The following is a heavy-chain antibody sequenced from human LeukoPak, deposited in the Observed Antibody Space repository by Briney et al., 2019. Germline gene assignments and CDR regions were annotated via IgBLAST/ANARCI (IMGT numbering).Heavy chain of an antibody. D-gene: IGHD3-22*01. Sequence: SETLSPTCTVSGGSISSSSYYWGWIRQPPGKGLEWIGSIYYSGSTYYNLSLKSRVTISVDTSKNQFSLKLSSVTAADTAVYYCARRITMIVVVAYNWFDPWGQGTLVTVSS. CDR1: GGSISSSSYY. CDR2: IYYSGST. CDR3: ARRITMIVVVAYNWFDP. V-gene: IGHV4-39*01. J-gene: IGHJ5*02.